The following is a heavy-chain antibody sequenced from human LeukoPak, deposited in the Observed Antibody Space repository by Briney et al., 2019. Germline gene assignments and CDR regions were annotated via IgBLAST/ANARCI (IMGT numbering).Heavy chain of an antibody. D-gene: IGHD2/OR15-2a*01. CDR1: GFTFTNYW. V-gene: IGHV3-7*01. CDR2: IKQDGGAK. J-gene: IGHJ4*02. CDR3: ARERVTTTSFDY. Sequence: GGSLRLSCAASGFTFTNYWMNWLRQAPGKGLEWVANIKQDGGAKNYVDSVKGRFTISRDNAKNSLYLQMNNLRVEDTAVYYCARERVTTTSFDYWGQGVLVTVSS.